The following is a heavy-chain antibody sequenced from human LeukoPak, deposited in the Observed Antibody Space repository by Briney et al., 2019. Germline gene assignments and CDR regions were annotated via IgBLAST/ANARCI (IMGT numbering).Heavy chain of an antibody. CDR3: ATTLTLDY. CDR2: FDPEAGET. Sequence: ASVTVSCKVSGSTLSEFAIHWVRQAPGKGLEWMGLFDPEAGETLYAQKFQGRVTMTEDTSADTAYMELSSLRSEDTAVYYCATTLTLDYWGQGTLVTVSS. CDR1: GSTLSEFA. J-gene: IGHJ4*02. V-gene: IGHV1-24*01.